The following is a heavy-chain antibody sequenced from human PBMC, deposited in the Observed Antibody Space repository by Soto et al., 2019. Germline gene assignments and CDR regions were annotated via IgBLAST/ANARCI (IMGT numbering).Heavy chain of an antibody. CDR1: GYTFTGYY. CDR2: IHPNSGGT. V-gene: IGHV1-2*04. CDR3: ARGVGIPTTNAFDI. J-gene: IGHJ3*02. D-gene: IGHD5-18*01. Sequence: ASVKVSCKASGYTFTGYYMHWLRQTPGQGLEWMGWIHPNSGGTRYSQKFQDWVTLTRETSITTAYIELSGLKDDDTAVYYCARGVGIPTTNAFDIWGQGTLVTVSS.